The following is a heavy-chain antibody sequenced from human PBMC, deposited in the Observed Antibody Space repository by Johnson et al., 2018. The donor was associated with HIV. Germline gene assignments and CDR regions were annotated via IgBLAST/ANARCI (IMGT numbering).Heavy chain of an antibody. D-gene: IGHD4-23*01. Sequence: QVQLVESGGGVVQPGGSLRLSCAASGFTFSSYGMHWVRQAPGKGLEWVAFIRSDGSNKYYVDSVKGRFTISRDNSRNTLYLQMNSLGAEDTAVYYCAKSPGKDHGGKSGAFDIWGQGTMVTVSS. J-gene: IGHJ3*02. CDR3: AKSPGKDHGGKSGAFDI. CDR2: IRSDGSNK. CDR1: GFTFSSYG. V-gene: IGHV3-30*02.